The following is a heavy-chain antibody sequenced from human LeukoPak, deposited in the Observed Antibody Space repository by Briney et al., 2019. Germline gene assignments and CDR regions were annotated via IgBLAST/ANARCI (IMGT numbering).Heavy chain of an antibody. Sequence: GGSLRLSCAASGFTFSSYAMSWVRQSPGKGLEWVSAISGSGGSTYYADSVKGRFTISRDNSKNTLYLQMNSLRAEDTAVYYCAKAGAVVVVAAKYFDYWGQGTLVTVSS. CDR3: AKAGAVVVVAAKYFDY. D-gene: IGHD2-15*01. J-gene: IGHJ4*02. CDR1: GFTFSSYA. CDR2: ISGSGGST. V-gene: IGHV3-23*01.